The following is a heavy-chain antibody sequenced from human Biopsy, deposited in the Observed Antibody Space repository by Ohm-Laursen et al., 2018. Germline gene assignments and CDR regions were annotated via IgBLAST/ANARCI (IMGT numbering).Heavy chain of an antibody. Sequence: SETLSLTCTVSGGSLSSYSWSWIRQPAGKGLEWIGQIYTSGITNYNPSLKSRVTMSVDTSKSQFSLKLTSVTAADTAVYYCARVMTTIGYYYAMDVWGQGTTVTVSS. D-gene: IGHD5-24*01. CDR3: ARVMTTIGYYYAMDV. J-gene: IGHJ6*02. V-gene: IGHV4-4*07. CDR2: IYTSGIT. CDR1: GGSLSSYS.